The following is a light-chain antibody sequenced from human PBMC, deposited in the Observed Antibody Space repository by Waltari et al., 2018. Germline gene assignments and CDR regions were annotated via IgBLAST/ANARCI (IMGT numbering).Light chain of an antibody. J-gene: IGKJ4*01. CDR1: QGIRKF. Sequence: DIQMTQSPSSLSESIGDRVIITCQASQGIRKFLSLVQQKPGNAPKFLISDASNLETGVPSRFSGSGFGTYFTFTINSLQPEDIGTYYCQQYESLPLSFGGGTKVEVK. CDR3: QQYESLPLS. V-gene: IGKV1-33*01. CDR2: DAS.